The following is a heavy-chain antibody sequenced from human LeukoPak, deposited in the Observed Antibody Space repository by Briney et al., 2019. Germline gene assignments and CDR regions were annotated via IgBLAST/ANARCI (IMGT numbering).Heavy chain of an antibody. V-gene: IGHV3-33*01. CDR3: ARAPPGSGTFDY. CDR2: IWYDGSNK. D-gene: IGHD2-15*01. J-gene: IGHJ4*02. CDR1: GFTFSSYG. Sequence: GGSLRLSCAASGFTFSSYGMPWVRQAPGKGLEWVAVIWYDGSNKYYADSVKGRFTISRDNSKNTLYLQMNSLRAEDTAVYYCARAPPGSGTFDYWGQGTLVTVSS.